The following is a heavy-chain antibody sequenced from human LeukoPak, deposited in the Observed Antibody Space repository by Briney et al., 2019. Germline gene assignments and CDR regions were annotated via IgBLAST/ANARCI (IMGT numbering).Heavy chain of an antibody. V-gene: IGHV3-21*01. D-gene: IGHD3-22*01. CDR1: GFTFSSYS. CDR2: ISSSSSYI. J-gene: IGHJ6*02. CDR3: ASVYDSSGYLIYGMDV. Sequence: GGSLRLSCAASGFTFSSYSMNWVRQAPGKGLEWVSSISSSSSYIYYADSVKGRFTISRDNAKNSLYLQMNSLRAEDTAVYYCASVYDSSGYLIYGMDVWGQGTTVTVSS.